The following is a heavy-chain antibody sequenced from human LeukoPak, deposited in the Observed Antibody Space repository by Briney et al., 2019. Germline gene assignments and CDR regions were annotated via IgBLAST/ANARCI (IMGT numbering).Heavy chain of an antibody. D-gene: IGHD3-22*01. CDR2: SIPIFATA. Sequence: SVKVSCKASGGTFSSYAISWVRQAPGHGLECMGGSIPIFATANYAQKFQGRVTITADESTSTAYMELSSLRSEDTAVYYCARGPITTRSHFDYWGQGTLVTVSS. J-gene: IGHJ4*02. V-gene: IGHV1-69*13. CDR3: ARGPITTRSHFDY. CDR1: GGTFSSYA.